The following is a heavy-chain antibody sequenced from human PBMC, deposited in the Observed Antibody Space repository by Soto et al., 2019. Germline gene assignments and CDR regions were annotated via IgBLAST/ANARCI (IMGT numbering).Heavy chain of an antibody. CDR3: ARLPVLRFLEWLDWFDP. V-gene: IGHV4-61*01. Sequence: SETLSLTCTVSGGSVSSGSYYWSWIRQPPGKGLEWIGYIYYSGSTNYNPSLKSRVTISVDTSKNQFSLKLSAVTAADTAVYYGARLPVLRFLEWLDWFDPWGQGTLVTVSS. J-gene: IGHJ5*02. CDR1: GGSVSSGSYY. D-gene: IGHD3-3*01. CDR2: IYYSGST.